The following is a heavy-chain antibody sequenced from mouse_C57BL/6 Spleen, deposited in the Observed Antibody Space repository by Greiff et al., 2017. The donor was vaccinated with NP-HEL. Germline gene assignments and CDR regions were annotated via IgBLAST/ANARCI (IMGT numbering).Heavy chain of an antibody. J-gene: IGHJ3*01. CDR2: IYPGDGDT. CDR3: ARSENGGFAY. CDR1: GYAFSSSW. V-gene: IGHV1-82*01. Sequence: QVQLKESGPELVKPGASVKISCKASGYAFSSSWMNWVKQRPGKGLEWIGRIYPGDGDTNYNGKFKGKATLTADKSSSTAYMQLSSLTSEDSAVYFCARSENGGFAYWGQGTLVTVSA.